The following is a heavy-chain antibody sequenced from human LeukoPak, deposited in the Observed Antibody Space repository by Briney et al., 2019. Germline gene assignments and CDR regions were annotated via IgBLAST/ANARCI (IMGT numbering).Heavy chain of an antibody. V-gene: IGHV3-66*01. CDR3: ARVEAKFGELLASDY. CDR1: GFTVSSNY. D-gene: IGHD3-10*01. J-gene: IGHJ4*02. CDR2: IYSGDST. Sequence: GGSLRLSCAASGFTVSSNYMSWVRQAPGKGLEWVSVIYSGDSTHYADSVKGRFTISRDNAKNSLYLQMKSLRAEDTAVYYCARVEAKFGELLASDYWGQGTRVTVYS.